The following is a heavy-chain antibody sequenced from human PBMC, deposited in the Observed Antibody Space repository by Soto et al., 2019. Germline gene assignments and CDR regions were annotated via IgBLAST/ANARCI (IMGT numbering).Heavy chain of an antibody. CDR3: ARESRIPAAGNAFDI. D-gene: IGHD6-13*01. V-gene: IGHV1-46*03. CDR1: GYTFTSYY. Sequence: QVQLVQSGAEVKKPGASVKVSCKASGYTFTSYYMHWVRQAPGQGLECMGIINPSGGSTSYAQKFQGRVTMTRDTSTSTVYMELSSLRSEDTAVYYCARESRIPAAGNAFDIWGQGTMVTVSS. CDR2: INPSGGST. J-gene: IGHJ3*02.